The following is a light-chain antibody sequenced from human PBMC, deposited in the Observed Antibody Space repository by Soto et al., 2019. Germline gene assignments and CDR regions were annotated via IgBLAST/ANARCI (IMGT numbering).Light chain of an antibody. V-gene: IGKV1-5*03. CDR1: QSISSW. Sequence: IQMTQAPSTLSASVGDRVTITGRASQSISSWLAWYQQNPGKAPKLLIYNASSLESGVPSRFSGSGSGTEFTLTISSLQPDDFATYYCQQYNSYSPMTFGQGTKVEIK. CDR2: NAS. J-gene: IGKJ1*01. CDR3: QQYNSYSPMT.